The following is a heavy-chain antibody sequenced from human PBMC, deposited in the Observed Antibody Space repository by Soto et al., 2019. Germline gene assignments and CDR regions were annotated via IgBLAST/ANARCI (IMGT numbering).Heavy chain of an antibody. Sequence: EVQLLESGGGLVQPGGSLRLSCAASGFTFSSYAMSWVRQAPGKGLGWVSAISGSGGSTYYADSVKGRFTISRDNSKNTLYLQMNSLRAEDTAVYYCAKDDTYYYDSSKGHYFDYWGQGTLVTVSS. J-gene: IGHJ4*02. V-gene: IGHV3-23*01. D-gene: IGHD3-22*01. CDR3: AKDDTYYYDSSKGHYFDY. CDR1: GFTFSSYA. CDR2: ISGSGGST.